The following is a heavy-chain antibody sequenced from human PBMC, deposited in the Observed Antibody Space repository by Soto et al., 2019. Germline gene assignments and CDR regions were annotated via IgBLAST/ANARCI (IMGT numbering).Heavy chain of an antibody. V-gene: IGHV1-18*01. CDR2: ISAYNGNT. D-gene: IGHD3-9*01. Sequence: QVQLVQSGAEVKKPGASVKVSCKASGYTFTSSGISWVRQAPGQGLAWMGWISAYNGNTNYAQKLQGRVTMTTDTSTSTAYMERRSLRSDDTAGYDWARDGRYFGWSTCDYWGQGTLVTVSS. J-gene: IGHJ4*02. CDR1: GYTFTSSG. CDR3: ARDGRYFGWSTCDY.